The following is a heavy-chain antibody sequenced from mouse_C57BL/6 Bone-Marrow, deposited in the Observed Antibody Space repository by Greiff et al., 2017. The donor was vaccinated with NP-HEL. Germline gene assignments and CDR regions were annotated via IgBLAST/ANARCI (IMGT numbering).Heavy chain of an antibody. D-gene: IGHD2-4*01. Sequence: DVKLQESGPVLVKPGASVKMSCKASGYTFTDYYMNWVKQSHGKSLEWIGVINPYNGGTSYNQKFKGKATLTVYKSSSTAYMELNSLTSEDSAVYYCARFDYDPLYYAMDYWGQGTSGTVSS. V-gene: IGHV1-19*01. CDR2: INPYNGGT. CDR3: ARFDYDPLYYAMDY. J-gene: IGHJ4*01. CDR1: GYTFTDYY.